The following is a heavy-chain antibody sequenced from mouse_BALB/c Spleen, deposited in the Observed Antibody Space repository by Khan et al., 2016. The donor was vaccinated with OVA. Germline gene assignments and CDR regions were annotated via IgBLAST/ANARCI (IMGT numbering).Heavy chain of an antibody. CDR3: AREGGAWCPY. Sequence: QVQLKESGAELARPGASVKLSCKASGYTFTDYNINWVKQRTGQGLEWIGEIYPGSNNTYYNEKFKGKATLTADQSSSTAYMQLSSLTSEDSAVYLGAREGGAWCPYWGQGILVTVSA. V-gene: IGHV1-77*01. CDR2: IYPGSNNT. J-gene: IGHJ3*01. CDR1: GYTFTDYN.